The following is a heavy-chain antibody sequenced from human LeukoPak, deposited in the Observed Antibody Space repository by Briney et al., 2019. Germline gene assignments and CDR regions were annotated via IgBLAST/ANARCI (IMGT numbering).Heavy chain of an antibody. Sequence: PGGSLRLSCAASGFTLSSYSMNWVRQAPGKGLEWVSSISSSSSYIYYADSVKGRFTISRDNAKNSLYLQMNSLRAEDTAVYFCAREEHYRRYFALWGRGTLVTVSS. CDR3: AREEHYRRYFAL. D-gene: IGHD3-16*02. CDR1: GFTLSSYS. J-gene: IGHJ2*01. CDR2: ISSSSSYI. V-gene: IGHV3-21*01.